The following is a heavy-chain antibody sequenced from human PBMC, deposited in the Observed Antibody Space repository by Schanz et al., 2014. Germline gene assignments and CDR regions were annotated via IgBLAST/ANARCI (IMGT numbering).Heavy chain of an antibody. D-gene: IGHD3-10*01. V-gene: IGHV1-2*06. CDR3: ARRGIRGVFSSFDY. CDR1: GYTFTGYY. CDR2: INPNSGAT. Sequence: QVQLVQSGAEVKKPGASVKVSCQASGYTFTGYYMHWVRQAPGQGLEWMGQINPNSGATIYAQNFQGRVTMTRDTSISTAYMELSRLRSDDTAVYYCARRGIRGVFSSFDYWGLGTLVTVSS. J-gene: IGHJ4*02.